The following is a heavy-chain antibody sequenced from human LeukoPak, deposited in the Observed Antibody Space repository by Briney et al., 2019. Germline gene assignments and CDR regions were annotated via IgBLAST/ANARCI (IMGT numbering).Heavy chain of an antibody. D-gene: IGHD6-13*01. V-gene: IGHV4-59*01. J-gene: IGHJ4*02. CDR2: IYYSGGT. Sequence: PSETLSLTCTVSGGSISSYYWSWIRQPPGKGLEWIGYIYYSGGTNCNPSLKSRVTISVDTSKNQFSLKLSSVTAADTAVYYCARVHIAAAGPYYFDYWGQGTLVTVSS. CDR1: GGSISSYY. CDR3: ARVHIAAAGPYYFDY.